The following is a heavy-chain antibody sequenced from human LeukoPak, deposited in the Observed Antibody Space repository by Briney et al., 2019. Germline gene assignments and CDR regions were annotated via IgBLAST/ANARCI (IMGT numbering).Heavy chain of an antibody. CDR2: IRGGGDT. J-gene: IGHJ4*02. V-gene: IGHV3-23*01. D-gene: IGHD1-1*01. CDR3: AKANWVSNAGAVW. CDR1: GFTFSNYA. Sequence: GGSLRLSCAASGFTFSNYAMSWVRQAPARGLEWVSSIRGGGDTFYADSVKGRFTLSRDDSRNTVYLQLNNLRVEDTAVYYCAKANWVSNAGAVWWGQGTLVTVSS.